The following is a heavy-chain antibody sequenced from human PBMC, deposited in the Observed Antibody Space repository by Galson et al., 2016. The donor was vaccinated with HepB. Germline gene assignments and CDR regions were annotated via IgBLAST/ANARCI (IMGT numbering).Heavy chain of an antibody. D-gene: IGHD4-17*01. J-gene: IGHJ6*04. V-gene: IGHV3-66*02. CDR1: GFTVSSXX. CDR3: ARDPGLRNGMGG. CDR2: XXSGXXX. Sequence: SLRLSCAVSGFTVSSXXMSXXXQAXXKELXXVSXXXSGXXXYXXXSVKXRFTISXENSKNTLYXQMGSLRTEDTAVXFCARDPGLRNGMGGWGKGTTVTVSS.